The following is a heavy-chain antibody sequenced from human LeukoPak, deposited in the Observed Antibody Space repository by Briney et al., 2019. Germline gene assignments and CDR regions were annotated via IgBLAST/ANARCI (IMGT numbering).Heavy chain of an antibody. Sequence: ASVKVSFKASGYTFTSYYMHWGRQAPGQGREGMGWINPNSGGTNYAQKFQGRVTMTRDTSISTAYMELSRLRSDDTAVYYCARDLNGPFWSGYSYPLWGQGTLVTVSS. J-gene: IGHJ4*02. V-gene: IGHV1-2*02. CDR3: ARDLNGPFWSGYSYPL. CDR2: INPNSGGT. D-gene: IGHD3-3*01. CDR1: GYTFTSYY.